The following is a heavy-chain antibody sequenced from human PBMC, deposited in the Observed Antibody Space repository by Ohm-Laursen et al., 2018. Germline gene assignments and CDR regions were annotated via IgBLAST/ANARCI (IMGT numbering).Heavy chain of an antibody. CDR2: FYHSGGT. CDR3: ASSQSSSWYHAFDV. V-gene: IGHV4-4*08. Sequence: SETLSLTWSVSGASISSYYWTWIRQPPGKGLEWIGHFYHSGGTNNNPSFKSRVTISIDTSKNQVSLNLNSVIAADTAVYYCASSQSSSWYHAFDVWGQGTMVTVSS. J-gene: IGHJ3*01. D-gene: IGHD6-13*01. CDR1: GASISSYY.